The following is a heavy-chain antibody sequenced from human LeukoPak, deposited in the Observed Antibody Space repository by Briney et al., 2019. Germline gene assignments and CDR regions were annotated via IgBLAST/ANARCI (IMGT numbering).Heavy chain of an antibody. CDR2: ISYDGSNK. D-gene: IGHD3-10*01. CDR1: GFTFSSYG. CDR3: AKHSLITMVRGVLDAFDI. Sequence: GGSLRLSCAASGFTFSSYGMHWFRQAPGKGLEWVAVISYDGSNKYYADSVKGRFTISRDNSKNTLYLQMNSLRAEDTAVYYCAKHSLITMVRGVLDAFDIWGQGTMVTASS. J-gene: IGHJ3*02. V-gene: IGHV3-30*18.